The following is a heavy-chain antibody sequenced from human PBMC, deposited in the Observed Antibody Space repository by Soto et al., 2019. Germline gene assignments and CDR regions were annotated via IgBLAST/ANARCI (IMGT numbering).Heavy chain of an antibody. V-gene: IGHV5-51*01. J-gene: IGHJ5*02. CDR2: IYPTAESRN. D-gene: IGHD2-15*01. Sequence: GDSLKISCKTTDSSFPDYWIAWLRQVPGKGLEWLGIIYPTAESRNKYSPSLRGQVSITVDASTTTTYLQWTSLRASDTAVYYCAKDHSPQYCSGGNCYSAWRQGTLVTVSS. CDR3: AKDHSPQYCSGGNCYSA. CDR1: DSSFPDYW.